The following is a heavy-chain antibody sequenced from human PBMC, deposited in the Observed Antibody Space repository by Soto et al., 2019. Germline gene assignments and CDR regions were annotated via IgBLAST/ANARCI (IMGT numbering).Heavy chain of an antibody. CDR1: GGSFSGYY. D-gene: IGHD7-27*01. J-gene: IGHJ5*02. Sequence: SETLSLTCAVYGGSFSGYYWSWIRQPPGKGLEWIGEINHSGSTNYNPSLKSRVTISVDTSKNQFSLKLSSVTAADTAVYYCASATWAWFDPWGQGNLVTFSS. CDR3: ASATWAWFDP. V-gene: IGHV4-34*01. CDR2: INHSGST.